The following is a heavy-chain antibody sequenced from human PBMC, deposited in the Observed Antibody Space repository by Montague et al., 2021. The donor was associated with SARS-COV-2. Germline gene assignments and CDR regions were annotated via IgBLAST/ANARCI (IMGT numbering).Heavy chain of an antibody. CDR1: GDSISSGYFY. J-gene: IGHJ4*02. Sequence: SETLSLTCTVSGDSISSGYFYWGWIRQPPGKGLEWVGTIHYSGITYYNPSLKSRVTISVDTSRNQFSLKLSSVTAADTAIYYCARHLATSGPAAVSDYWGQGTLATVSS. CDR2: IHYSGIT. D-gene: IGHD2-2*01. V-gene: IGHV4-39*01. CDR3: ARHLATSGPAAVSDY.